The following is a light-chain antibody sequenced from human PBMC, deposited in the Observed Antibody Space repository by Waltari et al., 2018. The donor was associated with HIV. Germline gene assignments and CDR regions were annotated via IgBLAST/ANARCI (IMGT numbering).Light chain of an antibody. CDR1: REHWRYA. Sequence: QLVLTQSPTASASLGASVRLTRTLSREHWRYAIAWHQQQPEKGPRYLMTVNIDGSHNKGDGIPDRFSGSMSGAERYLSISSLQSEDEADYYCQTWGTGTVVFGGGTKLTVL. CDR2: VNIDGSH. V-gene: IGLV4-69*01. CDR3: QTWGTGTVV. J-gene: IGLJ3*02.